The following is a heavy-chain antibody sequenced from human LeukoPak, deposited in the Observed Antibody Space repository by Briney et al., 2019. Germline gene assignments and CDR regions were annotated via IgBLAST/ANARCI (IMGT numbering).Heavy chain of an antibody. CDR1: GFAFSSYW. CDR3: APSGDSSGYYYLFDY. J-gene: IGHJ4*02. D-gene: IGHD3-22*01. Sequence: PGGSLRLSCAASGFAFSSYWMSWVRQAPGKGLEWVANIKQDGSEKYYVDSVKGRFTISRDNAKNTLYLQMNSLRAEDTAVYYCAPSGDSSGYYYLFDYWGPGTLVTVSS. V-gene: IGHV3-7*03. CDR2: IKQDGSEK.